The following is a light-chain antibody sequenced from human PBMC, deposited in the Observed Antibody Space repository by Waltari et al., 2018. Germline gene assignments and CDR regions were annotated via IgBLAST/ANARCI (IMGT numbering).Light chain of an antibody. CDR1: QGISSY. V-gene: IGKV1-17*01. CDR2: AAS. J-gene: IGKJ1*01. CDR3: LQHNSYPPT. Sequence: DIQLAQSPSSLSASVGDTVTITCRASQGISSYLNWFQQKPGKAPRLLISAASSLLSGVPSRFSGSGSGTEFTLTISSLQPEDVASYYWLQHNSYPPTFGQGTKVEIK.